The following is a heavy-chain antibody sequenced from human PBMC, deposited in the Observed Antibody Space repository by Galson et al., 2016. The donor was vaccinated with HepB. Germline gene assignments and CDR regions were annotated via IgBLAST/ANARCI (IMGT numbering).Heavy chain of an antibody. V-gene: IGHV1-3*01. CDR3: ARRYCSGGSCLPDP. CDR2: INAGNGNT. J-gene: IGHJ5*02. CDR1: GYNFYSFA. Sequence: SVKVSCKASGYNFYSFAIYWVRQAPGQRPEWMGWINAGNGNTIYSHIFKGRVTFTRDTSANTVYMELSSRTSEDTAIYYCARRYCSGGSCLPDPWGPGTLVTFSS. D-gene: IGHD2-15*01.